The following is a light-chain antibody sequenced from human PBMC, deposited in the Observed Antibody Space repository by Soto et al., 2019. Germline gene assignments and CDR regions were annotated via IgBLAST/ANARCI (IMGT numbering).Light chain of an antibody. Sequence: EIVLTQSPGTLSLSPGERATLSCRASQSVSSNYLAWYQQKPGQAPRLLIYDTSSRATGVPDRFTGSGSRTDFTLTISRLEPEDFAVYYCQQYGSSRTFGQGTKVEIK. CDR3: QQYGSSRT. CDR2: DTS. V-gene: IGKV3-20*01. J-gene: IGKJ1*01. CDR1: QSVSSNY.